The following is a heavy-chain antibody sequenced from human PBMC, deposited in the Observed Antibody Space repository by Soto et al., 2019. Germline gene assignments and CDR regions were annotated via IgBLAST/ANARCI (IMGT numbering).Heavy chain of an antibody. CDR3: ARSSAAGTPINWFDP. V-gene: IGHV3-33*01. CDR1: GFTFSNYG. CDR2: IWYDGSNK. J-gene: IGHJ5*02. Sequence: PGGSLRLSCEASGFTFSNYGMHWVRQAPGKGLEWVAVIWYDGSNKYYADSVKGRFTISRDNSKTTLYLQMNSLRAEDTAVYYCARSSAAGTPINWFDPWGQGTLVTVSS. D-gene: IGHD6-13*01.